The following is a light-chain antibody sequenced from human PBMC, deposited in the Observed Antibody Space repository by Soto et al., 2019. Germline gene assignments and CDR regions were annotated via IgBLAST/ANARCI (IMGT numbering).Light chain of an antibody. CDR2: DAS. Sequence: EIVLTQSPATLSLSPGERATLSCRSSRSVSRYLAWYQHKPGQAPRLLIFDASNRATGIPARFSGSGSGTEFTLTISSLEPEDFAVYYCQQRSNWPPFTFGPGTKVDIK. J-gene: IGKJ3*01. V-gene: IGKV3-11*01. CDR3: QQRSNWPPFT. CDR1: RSVSRY.